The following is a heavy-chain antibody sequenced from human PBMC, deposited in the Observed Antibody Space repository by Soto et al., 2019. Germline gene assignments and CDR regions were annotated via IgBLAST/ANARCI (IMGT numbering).Heavy chain of an antibody. CDR1: GFTVSSNY. V-gene: IGHV3-66*01. D-gene: IGHD2-21*01. Sequence: EVQLVESGGGLVQPGGSLRLSCAASGFTVSSNYMSWVRQAPGKGLEWISVIYFGGSTAYADSVKGRFTISRENSKSSFYPQMNSLRADDTAKYYCASASSVILRLVPFCYVDVWGTGTTVTVSS. CDR3: ASASSVILRLVPFCYVDV. CDR2: IYFGGST. J-gene: IGHJ6*03.